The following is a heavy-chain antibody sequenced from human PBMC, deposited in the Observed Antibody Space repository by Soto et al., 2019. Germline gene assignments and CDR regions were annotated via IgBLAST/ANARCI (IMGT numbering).Heavy chain of an antibody. D-gene: IGHD2-2*01. CDR3: ARKYQLLHALGYFDL. V-gene: IGHV2-26*01. CDR1: GFSRSNARMG. J-gene: IGHJ2*01. CDR2: IFSNDEK. Sequence: QVTLKESGPVLVKPTETLTLTCTVSGFSRSNARMGVSWIRQPPGKDLEWLAHIFSNDEKSYRTSRKSRLTISKDTSKIQVVLTMTNMDPVDTDTYYCARKYQLLHALGYFDLWGRGTLVTVSS.